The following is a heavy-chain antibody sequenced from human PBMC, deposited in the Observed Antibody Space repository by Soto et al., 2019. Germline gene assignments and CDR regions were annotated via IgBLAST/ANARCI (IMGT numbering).Heavy chain of an antibody. V-gene: IGHV5-51*01. J-gene: IGHJ6*02. Sequence: PGESLKISCRGSGYSFTNFFIVWVRQMPGKGLEWMGMVYPDDSDTKYNPSFEGQITISADRSSAYLQWKTLRASDTAINFCARRYDFWSISSGRYFNGLDVWGQGTTVTVSS. CDR1: GYSFTNFF. CDR3: ARRYDFWSISSGRYFNGLDV. CDR2: VYPDDSDT. D-gene: IGHD3-3*01.